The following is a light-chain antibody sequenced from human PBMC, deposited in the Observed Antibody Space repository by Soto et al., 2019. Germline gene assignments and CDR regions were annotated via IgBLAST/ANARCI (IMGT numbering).Light chain of an antibody. CDR2: DAS. V-gene: IGKV3-11*01. CDR3: QQRSNWLT. J-gene: IGKJ5*01. CDR1: QSVSSY. Sequence: IVVTQSPSTLSLSPGERATLSCRASQSVSSYLAWYQQKPGQAPRLLIYDASNRATGIPARFSGSGSGTDFTLTISSLEPEDFAVYYCQQRSNWLTFGQGTRLEIK.